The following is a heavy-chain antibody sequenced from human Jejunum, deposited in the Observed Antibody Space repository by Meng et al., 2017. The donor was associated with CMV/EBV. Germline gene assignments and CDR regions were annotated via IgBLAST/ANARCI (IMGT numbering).Heavy chain of an antibody. CDR3: VKEGLEY. CDR2: IRNDGSNK. Sequence: GLVGESGGGVVQPGEALGLSCATSGFTFSTYGMHWVRQAPGKGLEWVTFIRNDGSNKYYVDSVKGRFTTSRDNSKNTVYLQVNSLRVEDTAVYYCVKEGLEYWGQGTLVTVSS. D-gene: IGHD6-6*01. CDR1: GFTFSTYG. J-gene: IGHJ4*02. V-gene: IGHV3-30*02.